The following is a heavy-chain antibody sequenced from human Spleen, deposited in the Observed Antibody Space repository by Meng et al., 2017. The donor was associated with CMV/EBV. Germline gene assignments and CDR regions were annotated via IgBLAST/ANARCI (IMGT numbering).Heavy chain of an antibody. Sequence: SVKVSCKASGGAFNSYTYTWVRQAPGQGLEWVGWIIPILEKTDYAQKFQGRVTITADKSTSTAYMELSSLRSEDTAVYYCARGAFNDFWSGLPHYNWGQGTLVTVSS. J-gene: IGHJ4*02. D-gene: IGHD3-3*01. V-gene: IGHV1-69*02. CDR1: GGAFNSYT. CDR2: IIPILEKT. CDR3: ARGAFNDFWSGLPHYN.